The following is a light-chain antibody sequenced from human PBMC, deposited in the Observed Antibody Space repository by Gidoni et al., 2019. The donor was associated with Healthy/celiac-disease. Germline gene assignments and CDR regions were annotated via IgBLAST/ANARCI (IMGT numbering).Light chain of an antibody. J-gene: IGLJ3*02. CDR2: SNN. V-gene: IGLV1-44*01. CDR1: SSNIGSNT. CDR3: AAWDDSLNGRV. Sequence: QSVLTQPPSASGTPGQRVTISCSGSSSNIGSNTVNWYQQRPGTATKLLIYSNNQRPSGVPDRFSGSKSGNSASLAISGLQSEDEADYYCAAWDDSLNGRVFGGGTKLTVL.